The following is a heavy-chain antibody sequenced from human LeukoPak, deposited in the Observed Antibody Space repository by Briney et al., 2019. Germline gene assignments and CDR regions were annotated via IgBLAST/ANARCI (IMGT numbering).Heavy chain of an antibody. Sequence: GGSLRLSCAASGFTFSSYAMSWVRQAPGKGLEWVSSISGSGTNTDYADSVKGRFTISRDNAKNSLYLQMNSLRAEATAVYYCAELGITMIGGVWGKGTTVTISS. J-gene: IGHJ6*04. CDR3: AELGITMIGGV. D-gene: IGHD3-10*02. CDR2: ISGSGTNT. CDR1: GFTFSSYA. V-gene: IGHV3-23*01.